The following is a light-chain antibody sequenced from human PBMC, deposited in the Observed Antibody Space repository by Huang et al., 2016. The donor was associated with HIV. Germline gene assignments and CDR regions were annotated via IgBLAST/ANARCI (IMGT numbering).Light chain of an antibody. Sequence: EIVLTQSPATLSLSPGERATLSCGASQIVNTYLAWYQQKPGQAPRLLIYDASTRATGIPARFSGSGSGTDFTLTISSLEPEDFAVYYCQQRSNWPLTFGGGTKVEIK. J-gene: IGKJ4*01. V-gene: IGKV3-11*01. CDR1: QIVNTY. CDR3: QQRSNWPLT. CDR2: DAS.